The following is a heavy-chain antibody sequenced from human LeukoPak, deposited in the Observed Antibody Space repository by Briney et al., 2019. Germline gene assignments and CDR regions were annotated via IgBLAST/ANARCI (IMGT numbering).Heavy chain of an antibody. J-gene: IGHJ4*02. CDR1: DGAITGYY. D-gene: IGHD6-13*01. CDR3: ARGYSTSWTYYFDY. Sequence: PSETLSLTCTVSDGAITGYYWGWIRQPPGKGLDWIGHVHYGGSTNYNPSLESRVTISVDTSKNQFSLKLSSVSAADTAVYYCARGYSTSWTYYFDYWGQGALVTVSS. V-gene: IGHV4-59*01. CDR2: VHYGGST.